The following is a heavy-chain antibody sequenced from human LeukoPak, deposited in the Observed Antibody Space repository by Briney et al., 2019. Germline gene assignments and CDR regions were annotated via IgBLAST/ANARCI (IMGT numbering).Heavy chain of an antibody. CDR3: ARDVSRVVVPAKDY. CDR1: GFTFSSYS. D-gene: IGHD2-2*01. J-gene: IGHJ4*02. CDR2: ISSSSSYI. V-gene: IGHV3-21*06. Sequence: GGSLRLSCAASGFTFSSYSMNWVRQAPGKGLEWVSSISSSSSYIYYADSVKGRFTISRDNAKNSLYLQMNSLRAEDTAVYYCARDVSRVVVPAKDYWGQGTLVTVSS.